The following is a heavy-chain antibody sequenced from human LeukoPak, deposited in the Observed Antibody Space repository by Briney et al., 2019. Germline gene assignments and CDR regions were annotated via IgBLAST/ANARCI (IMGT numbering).Heavy chain of an antibody. J-gene: IGHJ4*02. CDR2: ISAHNGNT. CDR1: GYIFSTYG. D-gene: IGHD5-18*01. V-gene: IGHV1-18*01. Sequence: ASVKVSCKASGYIFSTYGISWARQAPGQGLEWVGWISAHNGNTNYAQKVRGRVTMTTDTSTTTAYLELRSLRSDDTAVYYCARDAADTVRGGDYWGQGTLVTVSS. CDR3: ARDAADTVRGGDY.